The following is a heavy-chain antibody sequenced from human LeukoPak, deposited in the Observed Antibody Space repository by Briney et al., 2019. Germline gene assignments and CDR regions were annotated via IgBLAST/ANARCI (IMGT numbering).Heavy chain of an antibody. J-gene: IGHJ4*02. CDR3: ARDGIVGATVGLELDY. CDR2: INPNSGGT. V-gene: IGHV1-2*04. Sequence: ASVTVSCKASGYTFTGYYMHWVRQAPGQRLEWMGRINPNSGGTNYAQKFQGWVTMTRDTSTSTVYMELSSLRSEDTAVYYCARDGIVGATVGLELDYWGQGTLVTVSS. CDR1: GYTFTGYY. D-gene: IGHD1-26*01.